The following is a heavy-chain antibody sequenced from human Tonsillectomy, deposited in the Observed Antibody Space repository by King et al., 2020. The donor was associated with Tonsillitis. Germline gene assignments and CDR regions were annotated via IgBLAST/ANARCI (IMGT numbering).Heavy chain of an antibody. J-gene: IGHJ6*02. CDR1: GFTFSSYG. CDR2: ISYDGSNK. CDR3: AKARYEHWLDRELYYYYYGMDV. D-gene: IGHD6-19*01. V-gene: IGHV3-30*18. Sequence: VQLVESGGDVVHPGGSLRLSCAASGFTFSSYGMHWVRQAPGKGLEWVAVISYDGSNKYYADSVKGRFTISRDNSKNTLYLQMNSLRGEDTAVYYCAKARYEHWLDRELYYYYYGMDVWGQGTTVTVSS.